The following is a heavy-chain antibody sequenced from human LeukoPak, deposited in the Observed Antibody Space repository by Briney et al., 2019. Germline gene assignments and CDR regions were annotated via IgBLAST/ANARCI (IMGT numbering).Heavy chain of an antibody. CDR1: GYSISSGYY. J-gene: IGHJ3*02. D-gene: IGHD3-3*01. Sequence: SETLSLTCTVSGYSISSGYYWGWIRQPPGKGLEWIGSIYHSGSTYYNPSLKSRVTISVDTSKNQFSLKLSSVTAADTAVYYCARVVPHDFWSGWKDAFDIWGQGTMVTVSS. CDR2: IYHSGST. CDR3: ARVVPHDFWSGWKDAFDI. V-gene: IGHV4-38-2*02.